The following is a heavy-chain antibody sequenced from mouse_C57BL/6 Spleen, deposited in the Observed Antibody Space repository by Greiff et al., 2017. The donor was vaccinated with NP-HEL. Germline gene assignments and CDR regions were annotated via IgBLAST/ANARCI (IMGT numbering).Heavy chain of an antibody. D-gene: IGHD5-1-1*01. Sequence: QVQLQQPGAELVRPGSSVKLSCKASGYTFTSYWMHWVKQRPIQGLEWIGNIDPSDSETHYNQKFKDKATLTVDKSSSTAYMQLSSLTSEDSAVYYCAKGAIPGGHYFDYWGQGTTLTVSS. CDR1: GYTFTSYW. J-gene: IGHJ2*01. V-gene: IGHV1-52*01. CDR2: IDPSDSET. CDR3: AKGAIPGGHYFDY.